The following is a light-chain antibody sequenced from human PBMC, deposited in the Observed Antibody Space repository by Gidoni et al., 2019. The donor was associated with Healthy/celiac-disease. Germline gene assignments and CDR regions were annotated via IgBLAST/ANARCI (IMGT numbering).Light chain of an antibody. CDR2: LEGSGSY. Sequence: QPVLTQSSSASASMGSSVKLTCTLSTGHSSYIIAWHQQQPGKAPRYLMKLEGSGSYNKGCGVPDRFSGSSSGADRYLTSSNLQSEDEADYYCETWDSNTHVFGTGTKVTVL. CDR3: ETWDSNTHV. J-gene: IGLJ1*01. CDR1: TGHSSYI. V-gene: IGLV4-60*03.